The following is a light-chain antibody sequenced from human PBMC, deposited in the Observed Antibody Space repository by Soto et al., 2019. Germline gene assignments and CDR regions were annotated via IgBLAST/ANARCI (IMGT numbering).Light chain of an antibody. J-gene: IGKJ5*01. CDR1: QRVSSSY. CDR3: QQYGSSLIP. Sequence: IVLAESPGTLSLSPGERATLSFRGSQRVSSSYFAWYQQRPGQAPRLLIYDASNRATGIPARFSGSGSGTDFTLTISRLEPEDFAVYYCQQYGSSLIPFGQGTRLEIK. V-gene: IGKV3-20*01. CDR2: DAS.